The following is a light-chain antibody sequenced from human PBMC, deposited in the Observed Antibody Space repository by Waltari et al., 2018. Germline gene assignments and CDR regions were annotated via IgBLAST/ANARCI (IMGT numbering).Light chain of an antibody. CDR3: QQSYNTPPN. J-gene: IGKJ4*01. CDR1: QFISSY. CDR2: AAS. Sequence: DIQMTQSPSSLSASVGDRVNITCRASQFISSYLNWYQQKPGRAPKLLIFAASSLESGVPSRFSGSGSGTDFTLTISSLQVEDFATYYCQQSYNTPPNFGGGTKVEIK. V-gene: IGKV1-39*01.